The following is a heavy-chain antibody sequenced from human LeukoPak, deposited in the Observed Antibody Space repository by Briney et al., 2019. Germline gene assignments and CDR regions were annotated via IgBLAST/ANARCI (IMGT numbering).Heavy chain of an antibody. CDR1: GGSLSSGSYY. CDR3: ARRIAAAPMSWFDP. V-gene: IGHV4-61*02. D-gene: IGHD6-13*01. J-gene: IGHJ5*02. Sequence: SQTLSLTCTVSGGSLSSGSYYWSWIRQPAGKGLEWFGRIYTSGSTNYNPSLKSRVTISVDTSKNQFSLKLSSVTAADTAVYYCARRIAAAPMSWFDPWGQGTLVTVSS. CDR2: IYTSGST.